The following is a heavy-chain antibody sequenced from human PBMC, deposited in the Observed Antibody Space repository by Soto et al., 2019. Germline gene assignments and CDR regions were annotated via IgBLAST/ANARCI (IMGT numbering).Heavy chain of an antibody. J-gene: IGHJ1*01. V-gene: IGHV4-59*01. Sequence: QVQLQESGPGLVKPSETLSLTCTVSGGSISSYYWRWIRQPPGKGLEWIGYIYYSGSTNYNPSLKSRVTISVDTSKNQFSLKLSSVTAADTAVYYCASSSPYSSSELQHWGQGTLVTVSS. D-gene: IGHD6-13*01. CDR3: ASSSPYSSSELQH. CDR1: GGSISSYY. CDR2: IYYSGST.